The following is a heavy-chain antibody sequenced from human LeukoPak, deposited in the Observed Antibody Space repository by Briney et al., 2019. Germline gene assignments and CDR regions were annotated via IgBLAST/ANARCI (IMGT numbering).Heavy chain of an antibody. CDR3: ARDLRGYSYYYGMDV. CDR2: INPSGGST. D-gene: IGHD5-12*01. J-gene: IGHJ6*02. V-gene: IGHV1-46*01. Sequence: GASVMVSCKASGYTFTSYYMHWVRQAPGQGPEWMGVINPSGGSTSYAQKFQGRVTMTRDTSTSTVYMELSSLRSEDTAVYYCARDLRGYSYYYGMDVRGQGTTVTVSS. CDR1: GYTFTSYY.